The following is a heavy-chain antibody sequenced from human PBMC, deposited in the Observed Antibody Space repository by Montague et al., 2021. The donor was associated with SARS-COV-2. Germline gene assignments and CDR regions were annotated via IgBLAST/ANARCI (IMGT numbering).Heavy chain of an antibody. CDR3: SRDYRRDTGSPRRDMDV. CDR2: IYYRGST. CDR1: CHAANARIDY. V-gene: IGHV4-61*01. D-gene: IGHD1-26*01. Sequence: SETLSLTCSISCHAANARIDYSYFISQPPSKGLESIGYIYYRGSTNYNPSLKSRVTISIDTSKNQFSLKLSSVTAADTAVYYCSRDYRRDTGSPRRDMDVWGQVTKVMVSS. J-gene: IGHJ6*02.